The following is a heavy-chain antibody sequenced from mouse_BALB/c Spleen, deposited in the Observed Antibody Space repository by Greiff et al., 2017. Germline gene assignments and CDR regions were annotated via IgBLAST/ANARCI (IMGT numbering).Heavy chain of an antibody. D-gene: IGHD3-1*01. J-gene: IGHJ2*01. CDR2: INPDSSTI. Sequence: DVMLVESGGGLVQPGGSLKLSCAASGFDFSRYWMSWVRQAPGKGLEWIGEINPDSSTINYTPSLKDKFIISRDNAKNTLYLQMSKVRSEDTALYYCARRGGRNFDYWGQGTTLTVSS. CDR1: GFDFSRYW. CDR3: ARRGGRNFDY. V-gene: IGHV4-1*02.